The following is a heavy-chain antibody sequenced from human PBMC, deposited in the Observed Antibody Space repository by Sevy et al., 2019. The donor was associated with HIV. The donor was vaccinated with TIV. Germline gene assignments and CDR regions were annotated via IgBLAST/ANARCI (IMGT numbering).Heavy chain of an antibody. CDR2: IIPIFGTA. Sequence: ASVKVSCKASGGTFSSYAISWVRQAPGQGLEWMGGIIPIFGTANYAQKFQGRVTITADKSTGTAYMELSSLRSEDTAVYYWAREERAVAGTGDAFDIWGQGTMVTVSS. CDR3: AREERAVAGTGDAFDI. CDR1: GGTFSSYA. V-gene: IGHV1-69*06. D-gene: IGHD6-19*01. J-gene: IGHJ3*02.